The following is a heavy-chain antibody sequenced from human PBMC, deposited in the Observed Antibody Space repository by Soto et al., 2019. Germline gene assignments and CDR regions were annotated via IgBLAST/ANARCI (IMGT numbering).Heavy chain of an antibody. CDR2: ISPFFGTA. J-gene: IGHJ4*02. V-gene: IGHV1-69*01. D-gene: IGHD2-15*01. CDR3: ARGAYCSGGTCFPD. CDR1: GGTFSSYV. Sequence: QVQLVQSGAEVKKPGSSVKVSCKASGGTFSSYVFSWVRQAPGQGLEWMGGISPFFGTANYAQKFQGRVTITADESTSTAYMELSSLRSVDTAVYYCARGAYCSGGTCFPDWGQGTLVTVSS.